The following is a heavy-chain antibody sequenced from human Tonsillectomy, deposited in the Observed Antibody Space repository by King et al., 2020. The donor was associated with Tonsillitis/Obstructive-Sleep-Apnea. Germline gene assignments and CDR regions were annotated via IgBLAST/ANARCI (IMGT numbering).Heavy chain of an antibody. CDR3: AREKDYYDTNDLLYVHYFDS. Sequence: VQLVESGGGLVQPGGSLRLSCAASGFSFSTYVMTWVRQAPGKGLEWVSGINLSGGSTYYADSVKGRFTISRDNSENTLYLQMNSLRAEDTAVYYCAREKDYYDTNDLLYVHYFDSWGQGTLVTVSS. CDR2: INLSGGST. J-gene: IGHJ4*02. D-gene: IGHD3-22*01. CDR1: GFSFSTYV. V-gene: IGHV3-23*04.